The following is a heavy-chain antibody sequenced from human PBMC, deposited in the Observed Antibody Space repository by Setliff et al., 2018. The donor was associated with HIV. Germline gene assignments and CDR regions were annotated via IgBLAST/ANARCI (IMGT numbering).Heavy chain of an antibody. Sequence: GGSLKLSCSASGFTFSSYAMHWVRQAPGKGLEYVSAISSNGGSTYYADSVKGRFTISRDNSKNTLYLQMSSLRAEDTAVYYCVKARVDGDYYYYYYMDVWGKGTTVTVSS. D-gene: IGHD4-17*01. CDR2: ISSNGGST. J-gene: IGHJ6*03. CDR3: VKARVDGDYYYYYYMDV. V-gene: IGHV3-64D*09. CDR1: GFTFSSYA.